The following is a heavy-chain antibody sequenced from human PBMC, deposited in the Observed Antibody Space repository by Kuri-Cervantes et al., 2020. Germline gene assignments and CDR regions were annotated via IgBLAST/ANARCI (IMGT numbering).Heavy chain of an antibody. Sequence: GSLRLSCAVYGGSFSGYYWAWIRQPPGGGLEWIGSIYYTGSTFDNPSLKSRVSMSVDTSKNQFSLRLTSVTAADTAVYYCARGAGSSYYYHGMDVWGQGTTVTVSS. D-gene: IGHD6-19*01. CDR1: GGSFSGYY. CDR2: IYYTGST. V-gene: IGHV4-34*01. CDR3: ARGAGSSYYYHGMDV. J-gene: IGHJ6*02.